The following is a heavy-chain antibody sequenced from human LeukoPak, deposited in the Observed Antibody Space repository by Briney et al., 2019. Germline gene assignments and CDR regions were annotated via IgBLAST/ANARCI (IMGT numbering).Heavy chain of an antibody. CDR3: TRPPNYYYYGMDV. CDR1: GFTFRSYG. J-gene: IGHJ6*02. CDR2: IWYDGSNK. Sequence: GGSLRLSCAASGFTFRSYGMHWVRQAPGKGLEWVAVIWYDGSNKYYADSVKGRFTISRDNAKNTLYLQMNSLRAEDTAVYYCTRPPNYYYYGMDVWGQGTTVTVSS. V-gene: IGHV3-33*01.